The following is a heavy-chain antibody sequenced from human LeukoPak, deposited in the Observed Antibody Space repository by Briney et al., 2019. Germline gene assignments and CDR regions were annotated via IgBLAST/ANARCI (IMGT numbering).Heavy chain of an antibody. J-gene: IGHJ3*02. D-gene: IGHD6-19*01. Sequence: GSLRLSCAASGFTFSNYWMSWVRQAPGKGLEWIGYIYHSGSTSYNPSLKSRVTISLDTSKKHFSLKLSSVTAADTAIYYCVRGHLVGGWFKYDAFDIWGQGTMVTVSS. CDR2: IYHSGST. V-gene: IGHV4-59*01. CDR3: VRGHLVGGWFKYDAFDI. CDR1: GFTFSNYW.